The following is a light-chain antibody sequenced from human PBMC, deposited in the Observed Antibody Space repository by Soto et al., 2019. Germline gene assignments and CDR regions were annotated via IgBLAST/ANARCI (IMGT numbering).Light chain of an antibody. CDR2: AAS. V-gene: IGKV1-39*01. CDR1: QSISSF. Sequence: IQMTQSPSSLSASVGDRVTITCRASQSISSFLTWYQQKAGKAPKLLIFAASSLQSGVPSRFSGSGSGTNFTLTISSLQPEDFAAYYCQQSYSAPITFGQGTRLEI. CDR3: QQSYSAPIT. J-gene: IGKJ5*01.